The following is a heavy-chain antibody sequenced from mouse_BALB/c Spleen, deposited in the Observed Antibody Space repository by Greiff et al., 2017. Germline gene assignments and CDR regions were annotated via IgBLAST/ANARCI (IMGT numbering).Heavy chain of an antibody. CDR1: GFTFSDYY. J-gene: IGHJ4*01. V-gene: IGHV5-4*02. D-gene: IGHD2-14*01. Sequence: EVMLVESGGGLVKPGGSLKLSCAASGFTFSDYYMYWVRQTPEKRLEWVATISDGGSYTYYPDSVQGRFTISRDNAKNNLYLQMSSLKSEDTAMYYCAREGVRGAMDYWGQGTSVTVSS. CDR3: AREGVRGAMDY. CDR2: ISDGGSYT.